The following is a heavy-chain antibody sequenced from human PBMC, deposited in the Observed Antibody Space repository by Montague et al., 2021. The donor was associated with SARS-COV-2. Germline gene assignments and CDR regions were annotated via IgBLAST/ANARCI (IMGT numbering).Heavy chain of an antibody. V-gene: IGHV3-30*18. Sequence: SLRLSCAASGFPFSVYGMHWVRRAPGKGLEWVAVMIYDGSIQYYTDSVKGRFTISRDNSKNTLFLQMNSLRPEDTAVYYCAKDLRPYDPSGYYYVGTYYYYVYGMDLWGQGTTVTVSS. CDR1: GFPFSVYG. D-gene: IGHD3-22*01. CDR2: MIYDGSIQ. CDR3: AKDLRPYDPSGYYYVGTYYYYVYGMDL. J-gene: IGHJ6*02.